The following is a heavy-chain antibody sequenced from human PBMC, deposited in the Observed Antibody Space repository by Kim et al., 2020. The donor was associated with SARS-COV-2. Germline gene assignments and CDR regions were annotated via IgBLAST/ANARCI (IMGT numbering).Heavy chain of an antibody. CDR2: ITWNSDII. CDR3: AKGFFPSGRDYGLDV. CDR1: GFTFDDFA. D-gene: IGHD3-10*01. Sequence: GGSLRLSCTASGFTFDDFAMHWVRKVPGKGLEWVSSITWNSDIIVYGDSVKGRFTISRDNAKNSVYLQMNSLRTDDTALYYCAKGFFPSGRDYGLDVWGQGTTVTVSS. J-gene: IGHJ6*02. V-gene: IGHV3-9*01.